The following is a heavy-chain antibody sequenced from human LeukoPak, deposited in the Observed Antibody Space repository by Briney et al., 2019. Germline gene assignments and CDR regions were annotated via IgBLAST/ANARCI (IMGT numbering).Heavy chain of an antibody. CDR2: IIPIFGTA. CDR1: GGTFSSYA. CDR3: ARSPLLLYGDYGYFDY. V-gene: IGHV1-69*13. D-gene: IGHD4-17*01. J-gene: IGHJ4*02. Sequence: SVKVSCKASGGTFSSYAISWVRQAPGQRLEWMGGIIPIFGTANYAQKFQGRVTITADESTSTAYMELSSLRSEDTAVYYCARSPLLLYGDYGYFDYWGQGTLVTVSS.